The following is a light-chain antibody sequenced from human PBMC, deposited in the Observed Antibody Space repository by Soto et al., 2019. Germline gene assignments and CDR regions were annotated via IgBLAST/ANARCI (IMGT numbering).Light chain of an antibody. CDR1: QNINTY. Sequence: DIQMTQSPYSLSAAVGDRVTIACRASQNINTYLNWYQQKPGKAPKLLIFDAASLQSGVPSRFSGGGSRTDFTLTSTSLQPEDFATYYCQQTSSAPFTFGPGTKVDIK. V-gene: IGKV1-39*01. J-gene: IGKJ3*01. CDR2: DAA. CDR3: QQTSSAPFT.